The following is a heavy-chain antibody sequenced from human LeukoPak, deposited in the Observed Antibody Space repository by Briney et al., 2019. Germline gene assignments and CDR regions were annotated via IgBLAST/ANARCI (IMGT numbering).Heavy chain of an antibody. CDR1: AFTFRTNV. D-gene: IGHD3-16*01. V-gene: IGHV3-23*01. Sequence: AGSLTLSCAAYAFTFRTNVMTWDGQAQGKGLEWVSAIGADGGSTDYADSVRGRFTISRDNSKNTLFLQMNSLRAEDTALYYCARRVGGTPDYWGRGTLVTVSS. CDR3: ARRVGGTPDY. J-gene: IGHJ4*02. CDR2: IGADGGST.